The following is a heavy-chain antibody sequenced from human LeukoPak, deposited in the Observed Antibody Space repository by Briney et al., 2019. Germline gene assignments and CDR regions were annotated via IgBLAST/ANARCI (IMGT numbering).Heavy chain of an antibody. D-gene: IGHD1-26*01. J-gene: IGHJ4*02. Sequence: SETLSLTCTVSGGSISSYYWSWIRQPLGKGLEWIGYIYYSGSTNYNPSLKSRVTISVDTSKNQFSLKLSSVTAADTAVYYCTRGGELMNFWGQGTLVTVSS. CDR1: GGSISSYY. V-gene: IGHV4-59*01. CDR2: IYYSGST. CDR3: TRGGELMNF.